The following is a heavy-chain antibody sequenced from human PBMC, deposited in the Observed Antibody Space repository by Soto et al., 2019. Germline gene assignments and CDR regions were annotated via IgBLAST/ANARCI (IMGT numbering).Heavy chain of an antibody. CDR1: GYSFASYW. CDR2: IFPTDSTT. D-gene: IGHD2-2*03. Sequence: PGESLKISCKGSGYSFASYWIGWVRQMPGKGLEWMGMIFPTDSTTTYSPSFQGQVTISADKSISTGYLQWSSLKASDTAMYYCARAVVGYCSSGSCPADIWGQGTLVTVSS. V-gene: IGHV5-51*01. J-gene: IGHJ4*02. CDR3: ARAVVGYCSSGSCPADI.